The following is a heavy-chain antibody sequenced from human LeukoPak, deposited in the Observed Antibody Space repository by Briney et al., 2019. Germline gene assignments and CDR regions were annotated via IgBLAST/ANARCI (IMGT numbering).Heavy chain of an antibody. CDR3: ARVYFDYDSSGYPGHFDY. D-gene: IGHD3-22*01. CDR1: GGSINSHY. CDR2: IFRSGST. V-gene: IGHV4-59*11. J-gene: IGHJ4*02. Sequence: SETVSLTCTVSGGSINSHYWSWIRQPPGKGLEWIGYIFRSGSTNYNPSLKSRVTISVDTSKNQFSLKLSSVTAADTAVYCCARVYFDYDSSGYPGHFDYWGQGTLVTVSS.